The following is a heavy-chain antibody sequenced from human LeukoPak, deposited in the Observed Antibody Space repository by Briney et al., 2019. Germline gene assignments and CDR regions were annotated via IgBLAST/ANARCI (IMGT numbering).Heavy chain of an antibody. CDR1: GFSFSNSW. Sequence: GGSLRLSCAASGFSFSNSWMSWVRQAPGKGLEWVANIKEDGTEKNLVDSVKGRFTISRDNTKNLLFLEMNNLRGDDTAIYYCVRESRPGGAMGLYHNLDYWGQGTLVAVSS. D-gene: IGHD1-1*01. CDR3: VRESRPGGAMGLYHNLDY. CDR2: IKEDGTEK. V-gene: IGHV3-7*01. J-gene: IGHJ4*02.